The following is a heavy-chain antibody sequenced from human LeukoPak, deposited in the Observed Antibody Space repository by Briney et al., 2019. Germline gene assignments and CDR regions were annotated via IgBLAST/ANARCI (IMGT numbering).Heavy chain of an antibody. CDR1: GFTFSSYW. Sequence: GGSLRLSCAASGFTFSSYWMHWVRQAPGKGLVWVSRINTDGSSTSYADSVKGRFTISRDNAKNTLYLQMNSLRAEDTAVYYCVRSAFLTTEFYFDYWGHGTLVTVSS. CDR3: VRSAFLTTEFYFDY. J-gene: IGHJ4*01. CDR2: INTDGSST. D-gene: IGHD4-11*01. V-gene: IGHV3-74*01.